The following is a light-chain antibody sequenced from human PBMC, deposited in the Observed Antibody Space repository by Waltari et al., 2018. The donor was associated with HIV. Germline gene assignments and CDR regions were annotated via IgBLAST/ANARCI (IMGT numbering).Light chain of an antibody. J-gene: IGLJ3*02. V-gene: IGLV2-11*01. CDR1: SSDVGSYNY. CDR2: DVI. CDR3: CSYAGMYTWV. Sequence: QSSLTQPRSVSGSPGQSVTISCSGTSSDVGSYNYVSWYQQHPGKAPKVMIYDVIKRPSGVPDRCSGSKSGKTASLTISGLQAEDEADYYCCSYAGMYTWVFGGGTKLTVL.